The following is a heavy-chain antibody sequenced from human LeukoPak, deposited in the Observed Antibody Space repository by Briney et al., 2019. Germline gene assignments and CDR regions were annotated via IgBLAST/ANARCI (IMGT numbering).Heavy chain of an antibody. J-gene: IGHJ6*02. Sequence: GGSLRLSCAASGFTFSSYAMSWVRQAPGKGLEWVSAISGSGGSTYYADSVKGRFTISRDNSKNTLYLQMNSLRAEDTAVYYCASLYSSSCYYYGMDVWGQGTTVTVSS. CDR2: ISGSGGST. D-gene: IGHD6-13*01. V-gene: IGHV3-23*01. CDR1: GFTFSSYA. CDR3: ASLYSSSCYYYGMDV.